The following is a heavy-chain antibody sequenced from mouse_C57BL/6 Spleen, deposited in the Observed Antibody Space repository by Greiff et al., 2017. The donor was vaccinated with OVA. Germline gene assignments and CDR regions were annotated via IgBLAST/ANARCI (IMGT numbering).Heavy chain of an antibody. CDR2: IYPGDGDT. D-gene: IGHD2-3*01. CDR3: ARSYDGYYWFAY. V-gene: IGHV1-80*01. Sequence: VQLQQSGAELVKPGASVKISCKASGYAFSSYWMTWVKQRPGKGLEWIGQIYPGDGDTNYNGKFKGKATLTADKSSSTAYMQLSSLTSEDSAVYFCARSYDGYYWFAYWGQGTLVTVSA. J-gene: IGHJ3*01. CDR1: GYAFSSYW.